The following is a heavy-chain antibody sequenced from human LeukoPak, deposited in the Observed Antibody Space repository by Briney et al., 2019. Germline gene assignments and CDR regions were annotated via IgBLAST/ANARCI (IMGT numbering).Heavy chain of an antibody. CDR2: INHSGST. CDR1: GFTFSDYW. CDR3: ARGHTGAAAEPFDY. D-gene: IGHD6-13*01. J-gene: IGHJ4*02. V-gene: IGHV4-34*01. Sequence: GSLRLSCSASGFTFSDYWVHWVRQAPGKGLDWIGEINHSGSTNYNPSLKSRVTISVDTSKNQFSLKLNSVTAADTAVYYCARGHTGAAAEPFDYWGQGTLVTVSS.